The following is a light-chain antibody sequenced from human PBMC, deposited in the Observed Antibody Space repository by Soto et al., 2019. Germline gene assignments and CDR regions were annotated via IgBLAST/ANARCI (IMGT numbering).Light chain of an antibody. CDR1: ESLSSY. CDR3: QQYNSYS. CDR2: ATS. Sequence: DIQMTQAPSSLSTSVGYRVTITCRASESLSSYLNWYQQKSGQAPKVLIYATSGLKSGVPSRFSGSGSGTEFTLTISSLQPDDFATYYCQQYNSYSFGQGTKVEI. V-gene: IGKV1-16*01. J-gene: IGKJ1*01.